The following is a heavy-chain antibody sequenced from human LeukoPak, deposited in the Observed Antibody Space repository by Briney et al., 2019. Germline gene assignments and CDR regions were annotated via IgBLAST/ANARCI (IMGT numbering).Heavy chain of an antibody. Sequence: GGSLRLSCAASGFTFSSYSMNWVRQAPGKGLEWVSSISSGSGYIYYADSVKGRFTISRDNANNSLYLQMNSLRAEDTAVYYCARGGGGNPYYFDYWGQGTLVTVSS. V-gene: IGHV3-21*01. CDR1: GFTFSSYS. D-gene: IGHD2-15*01. CDR3: ARGGGGNPYYFDY. CDR2: ISSGSGYI. J-gene: IGHJ4*02.